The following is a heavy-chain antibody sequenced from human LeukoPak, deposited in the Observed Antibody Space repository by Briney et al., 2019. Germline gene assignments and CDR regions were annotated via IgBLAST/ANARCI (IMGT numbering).Heavy chain of an antibody. V-gene: IGHV3-30*02. CDR2: IRHDGTNQ. J-gene: IGHJ4*02. CDR3: ARSRNVRTFDY. Sequence: GGSLRLSCAASGFTFSNYGIHWVRQAPGKGLEWVTFIRHDGTNQHYGDSVKGRFTISRDNLKNTVFLQMNRVRAEDTAVYFCARSRNVRTFDYWGQGTLVAVSS. CDR1: GFTFSNYG.